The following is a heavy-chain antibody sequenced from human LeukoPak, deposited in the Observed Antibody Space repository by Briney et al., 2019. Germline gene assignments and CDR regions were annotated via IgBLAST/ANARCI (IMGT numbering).Heavy chain of an antibody. D-gene: IGHD2-2*01. CDR1: GFTFSSYW. Sequence: GGSLRLSCAASGFTFSSYWMSWVRQAPGKGLEWVANIKQDGSEKYYVDSVKGRFTISRDNAKNSLYLQMNSLRAEDTAVYYCARESDIVVVPAAMRSYYYYGMDVWGQGTTVTVSS. J-gene: IGHJ6*02. CDR3: ARESDIVVVPAAMRSYYYYGMDV. CDR2: IKQDGSEK. V-gene: IGHV3-7*01.